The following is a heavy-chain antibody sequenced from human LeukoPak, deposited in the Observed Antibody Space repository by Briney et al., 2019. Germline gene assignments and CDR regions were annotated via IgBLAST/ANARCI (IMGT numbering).Heavy chain of an antibody. V-gene: IGHV3-30-3*01. Sequence: PGGSLRLSCAASGFTFSSYVMHWVRQPPGKGLEWVAVISYDGSNEHYVDSVKGRFTISRDNSKNTLYLQMNSLRAEDTAVYYCARDAYYYGSGSYLPYWGQGTLVTVSS. J-gene: IGHJ4*02. D-gene: IGHD3-10*01. CDR2: ISYDGSNE. CDR3: ARDAYYYGSGSYLPY. CDR1: GFTFSSYV.